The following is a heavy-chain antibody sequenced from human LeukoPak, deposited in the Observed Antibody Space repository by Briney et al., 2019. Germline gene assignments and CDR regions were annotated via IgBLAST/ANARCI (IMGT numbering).Heavy chain of an antibody. CDR3: ARDRVYYYDSSGSGDY. D-gene: IGHD3-22*01. Sequence: GASVKVSCKASGYTFTSYGISWVRQAPGQGLEWMGWISAYNGNTNYAQKLQGRVTMTTDTSTSTACMELRSLRSDDTAVYYCARDRVYYYDSSGSGDYWGQGTLVTVSS. CDR2: ISAYNGNT. J-gene: IGHJ4*02. CDR1: GYTFTSYG. V-gene: IGHV1-18*01.